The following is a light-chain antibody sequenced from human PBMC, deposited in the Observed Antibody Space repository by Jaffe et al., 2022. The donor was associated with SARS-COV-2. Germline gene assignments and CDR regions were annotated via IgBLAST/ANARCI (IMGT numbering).Light chain of an antibody. Sequence: SSELTQDPAVSVALGQTVRITCQGDSLRSYYANWYQQKPGQAPVLVIYGKNNRPSGIPDRFSGSSSGNTASLTITGAQAEDEADYYCNSRDNSGNLYVVFGGGTKLTVL. V-gene: IGLV3-19*01. J-gene: IGLJ2*01. CDR2: GKN. CDR1: SLRSYY. CDR3: NSRDNSGNLYVV.